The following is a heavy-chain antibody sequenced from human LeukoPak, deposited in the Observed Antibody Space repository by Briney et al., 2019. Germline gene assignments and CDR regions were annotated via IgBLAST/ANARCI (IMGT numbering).Heavy chain of an antibody. V-gene: IGHV3-21*01. CDR1: GFTFSSYS. CDR3: ARSFLSIAAAATDY. D-gene: IGHD6-13*01. CDR2: ISSSSSYI. J-gene: IGHJ4*02. Sequence: PGGSLRLSCAASGFTFSSYSMNWVRQAPGKGLEWLSSISSSSSYIYYADSVKGRFTISRDNAKNSLYLQMNSLRAEDTAVYYCARSFLSIAAAATDYWGQGTLVTVSS.